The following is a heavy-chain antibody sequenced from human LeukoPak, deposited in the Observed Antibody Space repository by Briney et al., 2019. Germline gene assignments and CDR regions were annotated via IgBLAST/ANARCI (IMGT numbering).Heavy chain of an antibody. CDR3: AKDSLTDIDY. V-gene: IGHV3-30*02. CDR2: IRHDGTIK. CDR1: GFTFSIYG. J-gene: IGHJ4*02. D-gene: IGHD3-9*01. Sequence: PGGSLRLSCTASGFTFSIYGMYWVRQAPGKGLEWVAFIRHDGTIKYYADSVKGRFTISRDNSENTLYLQLNSLRAEDTAVYYWAKDSLTDIDYWGQGTLVTVSS.